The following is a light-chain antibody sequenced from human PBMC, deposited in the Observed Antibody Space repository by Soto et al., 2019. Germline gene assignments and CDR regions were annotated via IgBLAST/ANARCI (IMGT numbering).Light chain of an antibody. CDR2: DVS. V-gene: IGLV2-14*03. CDR3: SSYTSSSTLLYV. Sequence: QSALTQPASVSGSPGQSITISCTGTSSDVGGYNYVSWYHHHPGKAPKLMIYDVSNRPSGVSNRFSGSKSGNTASLTISGLQAEDEADYYCSSYTSSSTLLYVFGTGTKLTVL. J-gene: IGLJ1*01. CDR1: SSDVGGYNY.